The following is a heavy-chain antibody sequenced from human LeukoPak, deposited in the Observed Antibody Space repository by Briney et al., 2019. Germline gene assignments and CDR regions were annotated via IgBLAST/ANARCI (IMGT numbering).Heavy chain of an antibody. Sequence: GASVKVSCKASGYTFTGYYMHWVRQAPGQGLEWMGWINPNSGGTNYAQKFQGRVTMTRDTSISTAYMELSRLRSDDTAVYYCARPVVGAIKALYYWGQGTLVTVSS. CDR2: INPNSGGT. CDR1: GYTFTGYY. V-gene: IGHV1-2*02. J-gene: IGHJ4*02. CDR3: ARPVVGAIKALYY. D-gene: IGHD1-26*01.